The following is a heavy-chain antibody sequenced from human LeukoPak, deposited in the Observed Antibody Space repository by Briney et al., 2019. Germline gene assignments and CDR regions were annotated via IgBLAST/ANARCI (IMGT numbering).Heavy chain of an antibody. CDR1: GGSISGSSYY. CDR2: IYYSRST. CDR3: ARHADSGFGQLAFDY. D-gene: IGHD3-10*01. V-gene: IGHV4-39*01. Sequence: PSETLSLTCSVSGGSISGSSYYWGWIRQPPGKGPEWIGSIYYSRSTYYNPSLKSRVTISVDTSKNQFSLKLSSVTAADTAVYYCARHADSGFGQLAFDYWGQGTLVTVSS. J-gene: IGHJ4*02.